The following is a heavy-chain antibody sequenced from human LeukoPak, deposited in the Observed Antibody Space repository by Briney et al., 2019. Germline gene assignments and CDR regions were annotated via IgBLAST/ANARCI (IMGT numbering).Heavy chain of an antibody. CDR1: GGSISSSSYY. Sequence: SETLSLTCTVSGGSISSSSYYWGWIRQPPGKGLEWIGSNSGSTYYNPSLKSRVTISVDTSKNQFSLKLSSVTAEDTAVYYCAREEGYCSGGSCYSLYYFDYWGQGTLVTVSS. CDR2: NSGST. J-gene: IGHJ4*02. CDR3: AREEGYCSGGSCYSLYYFDY. V-gene: IGHV4-39*07. D-gene: IGHD2-15*01.